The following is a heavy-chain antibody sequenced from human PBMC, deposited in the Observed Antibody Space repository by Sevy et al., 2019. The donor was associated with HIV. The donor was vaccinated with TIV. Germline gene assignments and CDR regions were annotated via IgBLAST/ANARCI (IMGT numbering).Heavy chain of an antibody. J-gene: IGHJ4*02. CDR1: GYMFIAYF. CDR2: INPNSGDT. CDR3: ARVLYYDSSAYYFDY. D-gene: IGHD3-22*01. Sequence: ASVKFSCKASGYMFIAYFIHWVRQAPGQGLEWMGRINPNSGDTNYAQKFQGRVTMTRDTSINTAYMELSRLRSDDTAVYSCARVLYYDSSAYYFDYWGQGTLVTVSS. V-gene: IGHV1-2*06.